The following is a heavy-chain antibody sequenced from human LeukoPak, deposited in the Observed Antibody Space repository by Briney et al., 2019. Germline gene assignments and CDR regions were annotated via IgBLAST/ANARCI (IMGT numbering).Heavy chain of an antibody. Sequence: ASVKVSCKDSGYTFTSHGICWVRQGPGQGLEGMGGIIPIFGTANYAQKFQGRLTITADTSTSTAYMELSSLRSEDPAVSYCPMGVGAPEDLAVAADFDYWGQETLVTVSS. D-gene: IGHD6-19*01. CDR1: GYTFTSHG. CDR2: IIPIFGTA. J-gene: IGHJ4*02. CDR3: PMGVGAPEDLAVAADFDY. V-gene: IGHV1-69*06.